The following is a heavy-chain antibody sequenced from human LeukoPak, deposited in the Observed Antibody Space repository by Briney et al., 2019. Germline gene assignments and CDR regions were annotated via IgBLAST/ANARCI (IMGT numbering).Heavy chain of an antibody. CDR3: ARSQAPEDYYYGMDV. CDR2: IWYDGRNK. J-gene: IGHJ6*02. V-gene: IGHV3-33*01. Sequence: PGGSLRLSCAASGFTFSSYGMHWVSQAPGKGLEWMAVIWYDGRNKYYADSVKGRLTISRDNSKNTLYLQMNSLRAEDTAVYYCARSQAPEDYYYGMDVWGQGTTVTVSS. CDR1: GFTFSSYG.